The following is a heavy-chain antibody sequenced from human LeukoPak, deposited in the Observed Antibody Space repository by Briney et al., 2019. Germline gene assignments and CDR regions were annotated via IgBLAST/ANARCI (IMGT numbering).Heavy chain of an antibody. CDR2: INHSGST. CDR1: GGSFSGYY. V-gene: IGHV4-34*01. Sequence: SETLSLTCAVYGGSFSGYYWSWIRQPPGKGLEWIGEINHSGSTNYNPSPKGRVTISVDTSKNQFSLKLSSVTAADTAVYYCARDRLQLQSWGQGTLVTVSS. J-gene: IGHJ5*02. CDR3: ARDRLQLQS. D-gene: IGHD2-15*01.